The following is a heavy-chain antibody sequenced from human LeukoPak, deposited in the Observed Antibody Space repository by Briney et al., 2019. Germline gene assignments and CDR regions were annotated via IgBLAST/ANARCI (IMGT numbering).Heavy chain of an antibody. CDR3: AKDARVVPAALPSCFDY. Sequence: GGSLRLSCAASGFTFSIHAMNWVRQAPGKGLEWLSYINSNSGNIYYADSAKGRFAISRDNAKNTLYLQMNSLRAEDTAVYYCAKDARVVPAALPSCFDYWGQGTLVTVSS. CDR1: GFTFSIHA. J-gene: IGHJ4*02. CDR2: INSNSGNI. D-gene: IGHD2-2*02. V-gene: IGHV3-48*04.